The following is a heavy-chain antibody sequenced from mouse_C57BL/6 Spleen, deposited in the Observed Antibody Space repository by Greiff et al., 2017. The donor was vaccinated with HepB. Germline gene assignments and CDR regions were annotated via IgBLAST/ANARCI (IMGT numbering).Heavy chain of an antibody. D-gene: IGHD1-1*01. J-gene: IGHJ4*01. CDR2: INPGSGGT. Sequence: VQGVESGAELVRPGTSVKVSCKASGYAFTNYLIEWVKQRPGQGLEWIGVINPGSGGTNYNEKFKGKATLTADKSSSTAYMQLSSLTSEDSAVYFCARFIPNYAMDYWGQGTSVTVSS. CDR3: ARFIPNYAMDY. V-gene: IGHV1-54*01. CDR1: GYAFTNYL.